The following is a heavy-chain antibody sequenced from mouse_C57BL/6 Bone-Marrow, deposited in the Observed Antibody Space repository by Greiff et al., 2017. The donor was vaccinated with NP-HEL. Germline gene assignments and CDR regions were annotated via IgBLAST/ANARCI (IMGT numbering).Heavy chain of an antibody. CDR2: IHPSDSDT. Sequence: QVQLQQPGAELVKPGASVKVSCKASGYTFTSYWMHWVKQRPGQGLEWIGRIHPSDSDTNYNQKFKGKATLTVDTSSSTAYMQLSSLTSEDSAVYYCAIDTTVVEEDYAMDYWGQGTSVTVSS. CDR1: GYTFTSYW. J-gene: IGHJ4*01. D-gene: IGHD1-1*01. V-gene: IGHV1-74*01. CDR3: AIDTTVVEEDYAMDY.